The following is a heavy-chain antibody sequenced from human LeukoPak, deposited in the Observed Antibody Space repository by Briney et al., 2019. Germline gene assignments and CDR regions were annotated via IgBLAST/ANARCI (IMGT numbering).Heavy chain of an antibody. J-gene: IGHJ4*02. D-gene: IGHD4-17*01. CDR1: GYTLTEVS. CDR2: FAPGDGET. V-gene: IGHV1-24*01. Sequence: ASVKVSCKISGYTLTEVSMHWARQAPGKGLEWMGGFAPGDGETIYAQNFQGRLIVTEDTSTDTAYMELSSLRSEDTAVYYCATEIVGYGDVNYFDSWGQGTLVTVSS. CDR3: ATEIVGYGDVNYFDS.